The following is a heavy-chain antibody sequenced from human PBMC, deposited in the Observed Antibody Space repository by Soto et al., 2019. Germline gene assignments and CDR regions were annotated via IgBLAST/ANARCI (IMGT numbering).Heavy chain of an antibody. D-gene: IGHD6-13*01. J-gene: IGHJ4*02. CDR1: GFTFSSYA. CDR2: ISGSGGST. CDR3: AKDSQQQLVRDYFDY. V-gene: IGHV3-23*01. Sequence: EVQLLETGGGWVQPGGSLRLSCAASGFTFSSYAMSWVRQAPGKGLEWVSAISGSGGSTYYADSVKGRFTIARDNSKNTLYLQMNSLRAEDTAVYYCAKDSQQQLVRDYFDYWGQGTLVTVSS.